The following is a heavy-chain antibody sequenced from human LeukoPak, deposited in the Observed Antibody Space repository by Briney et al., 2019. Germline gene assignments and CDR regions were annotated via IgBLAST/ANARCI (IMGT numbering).Heavy chain of an antibody. CDR1: GFTFSSYG. Sequence: GGSLRLSCAASGFTFSSYGMHWVRQAPGKGLEWAAFIRYDGSNKYHADSVKGRFTISRDNSKNTLYLQMNSLRAEDTAVYYCASTHLGYCSSASCQNDYWGQGTLVTVSS. CDR3: ASTHLGYCSSASCQNDY. J-gene: IGHJ4*02. V-gene: IGHV3-30*02. CDR2: IRYDGSNK. D-gene: IGHD2-2*01.